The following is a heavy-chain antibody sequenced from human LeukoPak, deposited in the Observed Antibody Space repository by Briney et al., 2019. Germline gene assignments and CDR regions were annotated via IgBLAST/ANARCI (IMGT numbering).Heavy chain of an antibody. D-gene: IGHD3-10*01. Sequence: PGGSLRLSCAASGFTVSSKYMSWVRQAPGKGLEWVSVIFSDGSTYYADSVKGRFTISRDNSKNTLYLQMNSLRADDTAVYYCARAPGDLLWFGELVWGQGTLVTVSS. CDR2: IFSDGST. CDR1: GFTVSSKY. V-gene: IGHV3-53*01. CDR3: ARAPGDLLWFGELV. J-gene: IGHJ4*02.